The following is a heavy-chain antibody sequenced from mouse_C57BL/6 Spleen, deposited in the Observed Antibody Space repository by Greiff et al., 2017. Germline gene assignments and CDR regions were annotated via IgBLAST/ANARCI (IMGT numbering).Heavy chain of an antibody. J-gene: IGHJ4*01. CDR3: AKNKDGSSPYAMDY. V-gene: IGHV2-5*01. CDR2: IWRGGST. D-gene: IGHD1-1*01. Sequence: VQLQQSGPGLVQPSQSLSITCTVSGFSLTSYGVHWVRQSPGTGLEWLGVIWRGGSTDYNAAFMSRLSITKDNSKSQVFFKMNSLQADDTAIYYCAKNKDGSSPYAMDYWGQGTSVTVSS. CDR1: GFSLTSYG.